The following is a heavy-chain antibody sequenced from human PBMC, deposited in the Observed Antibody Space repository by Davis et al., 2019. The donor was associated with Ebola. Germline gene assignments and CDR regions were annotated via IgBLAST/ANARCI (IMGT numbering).Heavy chain of an antibody. CDR1: GVSMRRGHFY. V-gene: IGHV4-31*03. J-gene: IGHJ4*02. CDR3: ARGGPVVTATRFDY. CDR2: IYHTGRD. D-gene: IGHD2-21*02. Sequence: PSETLSLTCSVSGVSMRRGHFYFWTRQHPGKGLEWIASIYHTGRDYYNPSLTSRVAISVASSADQFSLTLNSVTAADTAIYYCARGGPVVTATRFDYWGQGILVTVSS.